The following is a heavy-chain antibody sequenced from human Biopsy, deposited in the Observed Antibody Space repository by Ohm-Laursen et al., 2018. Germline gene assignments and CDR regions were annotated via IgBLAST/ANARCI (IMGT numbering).Heavy chain of an antibody. J-gene: IGHJ2*01. V-gene: IGHV4-59*07. Sequence: SDTLSLTCTVSGDSINNFFWSWIRQPPGKGLEWIAYIDDTGTTNYNPSLLTRVTISIDTSKNQFSLEMTSMTAADTAVYYCASAGYNPDWNFDLWGRGTRVTVSS. CDR1: GDSINNFF. D-gene: IGHD5-24*01. CDR2: IDDTGTT. CDR3: ASAGYNPDWNFDL.